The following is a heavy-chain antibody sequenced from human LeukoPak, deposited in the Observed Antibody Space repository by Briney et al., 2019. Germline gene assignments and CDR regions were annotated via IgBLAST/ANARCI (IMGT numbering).Heavy chain of an antibody. Sequence: GGSLRLPCAASGLTFSSNWMHWVRQAPGKGLVWVSRINEDGSTTNYADSVKGRSTIFRDNAKNTLYLQMNSLRAEDTAVYYCVRDLGGRSGHWGQGTLVTVSS. V-gene: IGHV3-74*01. CDR2: INEDGSTT. CDR1: GLTFSSNW. CDR3: VRDLGGRSGH. J-gene: IGHJ4*02. D-gene: IGHD1-26*01.